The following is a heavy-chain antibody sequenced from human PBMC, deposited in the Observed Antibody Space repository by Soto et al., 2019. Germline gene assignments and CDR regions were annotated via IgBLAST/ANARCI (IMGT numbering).Heavy chain of an antibody. CDR2: IKQDGSEK. V-gene: IGHV3-7*04. D-gene: IGHD3-10*01. J-gene: IGHJ5*02. CDR1: GFTFSSYW. CDR3: ARGRVTMVRGVLNA. Sequence: EVQLVESGGGLVQPGGSLRLSCAASGFTFSSYWMSWVRQAPGKGLEWAANIKQDGSEKYYVDSVKGRFTISRDNAKNSLYLQMNSLRAEDTAVYYCARGRVTMVRGVLNAWGQGTLVTVSS.